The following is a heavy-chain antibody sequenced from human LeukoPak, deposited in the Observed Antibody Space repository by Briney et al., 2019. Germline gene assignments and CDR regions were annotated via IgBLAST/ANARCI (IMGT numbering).Heavy chain of an antibody. CDR1: GGTFSSYA. V-gene: IGHV1-69*01. D-gene: IGHD6-19*01. Sequence: SVKVSCKASGGTFSSYAISWVRQAPGQGLEWMGGIIPIFGTANYAQKFQGRVTITADESTSTAYVELSSLRSEDTAVYYCASSSGSGWTEGYFQHWGQGTLVTVSS. J-gene: IGHJ1*01. CDR2: IIPIFGTA. CDR3: ASSSGSGWTEGYFQH.